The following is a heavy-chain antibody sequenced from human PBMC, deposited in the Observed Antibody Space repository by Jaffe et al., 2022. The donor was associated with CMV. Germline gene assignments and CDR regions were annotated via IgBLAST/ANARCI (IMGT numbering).Heavy chain of an antibody. J-gene: IGHJ3*02. V-gene: IGHV4-34*01. D-gene: IGHD1-26*01. CDR2: INHSGST. CDR1: GGSFSGYY. Sequence: QVQLQQWGAGLLKPSETLSLTCAVYGGSFSGYYWSWIRQPPGKGLEWIGEINHSGSTNYNPSLKSRVTISVDTSKNQFSLKLSSVTAADTAVYYCARISGRGRWLQWGSGAFDIWGQGTMVTVSS. CDR3: ARISGRGRWLQWGSGAFDI.